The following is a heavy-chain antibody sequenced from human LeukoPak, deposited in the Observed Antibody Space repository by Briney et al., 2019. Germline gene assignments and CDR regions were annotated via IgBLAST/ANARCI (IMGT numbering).Heavy chain of an antibody. D-gene: IGHD3-16*01. V-gene: IGHV1-2*02. CDR1: GYSFTGYY. CDR3: ATSTLGADGFDI. CDR2: INPKTGGR. J-gene: IGHJ3*02. Sequence: ASVKVSCKASGYSFTGYYMHWMRQAPGQGLEWMGWINPKTGGRNNAHKFQGRVTMTRDTSISTAYMELSRLGSDDTALYYCATSTLGADGFDIWGQGTIVTVSS.